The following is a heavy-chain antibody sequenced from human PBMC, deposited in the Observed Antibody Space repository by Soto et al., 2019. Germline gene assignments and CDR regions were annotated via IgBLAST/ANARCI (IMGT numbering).Heavy chain of an antibody. CDR2: ISGSGGST. Sequence: GGSLRLSCAASGFTFSSYAMSWVRQAPGKGLEWVSAISGSGGSTYYADSVKGRFTISRDNSKNTLYLQMNSLRAEDTAVYYCAKGYSGYSYGYEFDYWGQGTLVTVSS. CDR3: AKGYSGYSYGYEFDY. CDR1: GFTFSSYA. J-gene: IGHJ4*02. D-gene: IGHD5-18*01. V-gene: IGHV3-23*01.